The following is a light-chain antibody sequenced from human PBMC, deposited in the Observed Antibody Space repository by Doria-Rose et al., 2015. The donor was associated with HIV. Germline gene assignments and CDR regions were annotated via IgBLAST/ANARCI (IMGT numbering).Light chain of an antibody. CDR1: QSLLHTSKNY. Sequence: DIRVTQSPESLGMSLGERATLNCKSNQSLLHTSKNYLAWYQQKPVQPPKLLIYWASTRQSGVPARFSGSGSGTDFTLTISSLEAEDVAVYYCQQYYDTPSFGPGTTVDIK. CDR3: QQYYDTPS. J-gene: IGKJ3*01. CDR2: WAS. V-gene: IGKV4-1*01.